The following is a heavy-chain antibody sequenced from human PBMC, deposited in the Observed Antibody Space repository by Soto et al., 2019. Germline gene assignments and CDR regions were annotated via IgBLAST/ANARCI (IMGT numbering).Heavy chain of an antibody. V-gene: IGHV6-1*01. Sequence: PAHTLSLTCVISGDSVSSNSAAWNWIRQSPSRGLEWLGRTYYRSKWYNDYAVSVKSRITINPDTSKNQFSMQLNSVTPEDTAVYYWARASRSGWMFARWYYYYGMDVWGQGTTATVSS. CDR1: GDSVSSNSAA. CDR3: ARASRSGWMFARWYYYYGMDV. J-gene: IGHJ6*02. CDR2: TYYRSKWYN. D-gene: IGHD6-19*01.